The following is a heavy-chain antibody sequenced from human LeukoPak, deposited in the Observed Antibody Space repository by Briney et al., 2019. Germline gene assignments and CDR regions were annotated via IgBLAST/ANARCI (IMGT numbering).Heavy chain of an antibody. CDR3: ARDGPYYYGSGSSPNNNWFDP. J-gene: IGHJ5*02. Sequence: PSETLSLTCTVSAYSISSGYYWGWIRQPPGKGLEWIGSIYHSGSTYYNPPLKSRVTISVDTSKNQFSLKLSSVTAADTAVYYCARDGPYYYGSGSSPNNNWFDPWGQGTLVTVSS. CDR1: AYSISSGYY. D-gene: IGHD3-10*01. V-gene: IGHV4-38-2*02. CDR2: IYHSGST.